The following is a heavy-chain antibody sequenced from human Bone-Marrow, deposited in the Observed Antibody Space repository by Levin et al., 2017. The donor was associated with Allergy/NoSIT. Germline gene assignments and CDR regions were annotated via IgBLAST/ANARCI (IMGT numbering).Heavy chain of an antibody. CDR1: GGSISSSSYY. CDR3: VRHCPCIIDSCYFDS. D-gene: IGHD2-2*01. J-gene: IGHJ5*01. V-gene: IGHV4-39*01. Sequence: SSETLSLTCTVSGGSISSSSYYWAWLRQPPGTALEWIGSMHYSGRRNYKPSLRSRVTISVDTSKNYFSLRLTSVTAEDTAVYYCVRHCPCIIDSCYFDSWGQGTLVTVSS. CDR2: MHYSGRR.